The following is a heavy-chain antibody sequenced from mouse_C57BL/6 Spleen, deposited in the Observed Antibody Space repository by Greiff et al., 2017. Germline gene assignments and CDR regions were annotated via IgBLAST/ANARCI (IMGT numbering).Heavy chain of an antibody. V-gene: IGHV5-4*01. J-gene: IGHJ2*01. CDR2: ISDGGSYT. CDR1: GFTFSSYA. CDR3: ARDPNWIDY. Sequence: EVQLVESGGGLVKPGGSLKLSCAASGFTFSSYAMSWVRQTPEKRLEWVATISDGGSYTYYPDNVKGRFTISRDNAKNNLYLQMSHLKSEDTAMYYCARDPNWIDYWGQGTTRTVSS. D-gene: IGHD4-1*01.